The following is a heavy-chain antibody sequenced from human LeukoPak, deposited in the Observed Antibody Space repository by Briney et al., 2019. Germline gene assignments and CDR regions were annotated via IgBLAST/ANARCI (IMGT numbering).Heavy chain of an antibody. CDR2: LIGSSGST. J-gene: IGHJ4*02. V-gene: IGHV3-23*01. CDR1: GFTSTNYA. Sequence: GGSLRLSCAASGFTSTNYAMNWVRQAPGKGLEWVSVLIGSSGSTDYADSVKGRFTISRDNSKNTLYLQMNSLRAEDTAVYYCAKDVYSGYDLRYFDYWGQGTLVTVSS. D-gene: IGHD5-12*01. CDR3: AKDVYSGYDLRYFDY.